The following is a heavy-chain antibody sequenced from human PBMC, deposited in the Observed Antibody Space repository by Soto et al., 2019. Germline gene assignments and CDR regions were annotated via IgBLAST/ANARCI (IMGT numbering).Heavy chain of an antibody. CDR2: LNAGNGNT. J-gene: IGHJ4*02. CDR3: AREDDSSGWYGY. V-gene: IGHV1-3*01. Sequence: GASVKVSCKASGYTFTNYAMHWVRQAPGQRFEWMGWLNAGNGNTKYSQKFQGTVTITRDTSASTAYTELTSLRSEDTAVYYCAREDDSSGWYGYWGQGTLVTVSS. D-gene: IGHD6-19*01. CDR1: GYTFTNYA.